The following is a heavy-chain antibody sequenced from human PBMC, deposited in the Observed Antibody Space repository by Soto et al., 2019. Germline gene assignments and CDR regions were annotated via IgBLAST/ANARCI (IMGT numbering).Heavy chain of an antibody. CDR2: INPSGGGT. CDR3: ARESRYCSGGSCYFLPGIDY. D-gene: IGHD2-15*01. CDR1: GYTFTTYY. V-gene: IGHV1-46*01. Sequence: ASVKVSCKASGYTFTTYYMNWVRQAPGQGLEWMGIINPSGGGTNYAQKFQGRVTITADTSTSTAYMELSSLRSEDTAVYYCARESRYCSGGSCYFLPGIDYWGQGTLVTVSS. J-gene: IGHJ4*02.